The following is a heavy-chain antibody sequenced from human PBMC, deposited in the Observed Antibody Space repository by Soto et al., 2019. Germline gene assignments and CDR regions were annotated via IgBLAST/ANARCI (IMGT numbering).Heavy chain of an antibody. Sequence: GGSLRLSCAASGFTFDDYTMHWVRQAPGKGLEWVSLISWDGGSTYYADSVKGRFTISRDNSKNSLYLQMNSLRTEDTALYYCAKAKYYDSSGYYDPLAFDIWGQGTMVTVSS. J-gene: IGHJ3*02. CDR2: ISWDGGST. D-gene: IGHD3-22*01. CDR1: GFTFDDYT. V-gene: IGHV3-43*01. CDR3: AKAKYYDSSGYYDPLAFDI.